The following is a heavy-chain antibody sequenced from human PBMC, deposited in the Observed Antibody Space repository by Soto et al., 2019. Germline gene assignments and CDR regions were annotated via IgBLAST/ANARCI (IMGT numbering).Heavy chain of an antibody. CDR2: ISAYNGNT. J-gene: IGHJ6*02. V-gene: IGHV1-18*01. CDR3: ARDQVVVTPWTNYYYGMDV. CDR1: GYTFTSYG. D-gene: IGHD3-22*01. Sequence: ASVKVSCKASGYTFTSYGISWVRQAPGQGLEWMGWISAYNGNTNYAQKLQGRVTMTTDTSASTAYMELRSLRSDDTAVYYCARDQVVVTPWTNYYYGMDVWGQGTTVTVSS.